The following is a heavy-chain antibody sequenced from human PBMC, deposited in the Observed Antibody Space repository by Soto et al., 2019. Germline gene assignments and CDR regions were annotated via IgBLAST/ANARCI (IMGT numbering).Heavy chain of an antibody. CDR1: GFTFSDYY. V-gene: IGHV3-11*01. D-gene: IGHD6-6*01. Sequence: PGGSLRLSCAASGFTFSDYYMNWIRQAPGKGLEWVSYISSGAITIYYADSVKGRFTISRDNAKNSLYPQMNSLRAEDTAVYYCAGQYSSSSVEFWGQGTLVTVSS. CDR3: AGQYSSSSVEF. CDR2: ISSGAITI. J-gene: IGHJ4*02.